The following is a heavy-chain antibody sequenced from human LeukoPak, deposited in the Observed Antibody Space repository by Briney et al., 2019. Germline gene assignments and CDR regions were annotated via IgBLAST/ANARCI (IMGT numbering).Heavy chain of an antibody. D-gene: IGHD6-13*01. CDR2: IYYSGST. V-gene: IGHV4-59*01. Sequence: SETLSLTCTVSGGSISSYYWSWIRQPPGKGLEWIGYIYYSGSTNYNPSLKSRVTISVDTPKNQFSLKLSSVTAADTAVYYCARDTGYIAARARFDPWGQGTLVTVSS. J-gene: IGHJ5*02. CDR1: GGSISSYY. CDR3: ARDTGYIAARARFDP.